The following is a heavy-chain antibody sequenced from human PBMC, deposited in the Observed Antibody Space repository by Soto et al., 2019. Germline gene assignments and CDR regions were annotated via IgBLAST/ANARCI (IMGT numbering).Heavy chain of an antibody. D-gene: IGHD6-19*01. V-gene: IGHV1-24*01. CDR2: FDPEDGET. CDR1: GYTLTELS. CDR3: ATDLEQWLDFGY. J-gene: IGHJ4*02. Sequence: ASVKVSCKVSGYTLTELSMHWVRQAPGKGLEWMGGFDPEDGETIYAQKFQGRVTTTEDTSTDTAYMELSSLRSEDTAVYYCATDLEQWLDFGYWGQGTLVTVSS.